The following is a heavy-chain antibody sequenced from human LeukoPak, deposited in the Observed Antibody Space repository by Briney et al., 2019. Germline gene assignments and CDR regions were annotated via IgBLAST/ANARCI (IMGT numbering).Heavy chain of an antibody. V-gene: IGHV1-2*06. CDR1: GYTFTGNY. D-gene: IGHD3-10*01. CDR2: INPNSGGT. J-gene: IGHJ4*02. CDR3: ARYINSGSYYDY. Sequence: ASVKVSCKASGYTFTGNYMHWVRQAPGQGLEWMGRINPNSGGTSYAQKFQGRVTMTRDTSISTAYMELSSLRSDDTAAYYCARYINSGSYYDYWGQGTLVTVSS.